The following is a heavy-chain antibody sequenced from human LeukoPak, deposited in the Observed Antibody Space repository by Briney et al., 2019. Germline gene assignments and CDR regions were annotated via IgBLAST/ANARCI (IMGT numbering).Heavy chain of an antibody. V-gene: IGHV3-23*01. J-gene: IGHJ4*02. Sequence: PGGSLRLSCAASGFAFSSHGMNWVRQAPGKGLEWVSGISPSGDILYYVDSVKGRFTISRDNAKNTLYLQMNSLRAEDTAVYYCARVRWGGLYYFDYWGQGTLVTVSS. CDR1: GFAFSSHG. D-gene: IGHD3-16*01. CDR3: ARVRWGGLYYFDY. CDR2: ISPSGDIL.